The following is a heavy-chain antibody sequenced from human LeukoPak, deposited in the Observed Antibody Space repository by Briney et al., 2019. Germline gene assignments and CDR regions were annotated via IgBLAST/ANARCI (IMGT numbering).Heavy chain of an antibody. CDR3: AKDRSCTNDICHGDFDY. D-gene: IGHD2-8*01. J-gene: IGHJ4*02. CDR2: IRGSGGST. Sequence: TGGSLRLSCAASGFTFSSYAVSWVRQAPGKGLEWVSSIRGSGGSTYSADSVKGGFTISRDNSKNTLYLQMNSLRAEETALYYCAKDRSCTNDICHGDFDYWGQGTLVTVSS. V-gene: IGHV3-23*01. CDR1: GFTFSSYA.